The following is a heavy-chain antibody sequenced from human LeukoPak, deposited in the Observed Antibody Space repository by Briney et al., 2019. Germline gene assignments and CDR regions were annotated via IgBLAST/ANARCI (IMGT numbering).Heavy chain of an antibody. J-gene: IGHJ4*02. CDR3: ARESQDKWELYYFDY. CDR1: GFTFSSYT. V-gene: IGHV3-30*04. Sequence: GRSLRLSCAVSGFTFSSYTMHWVRQAPGKGLEWVAVISYDGRNEYYADSVKGRFTISRDNSRDTLDLQMDSLRAEDTAVYYCARESQDKWELYYFDYWGQGTLVTVSS. CDR2: ISYDGRNE. D-gene: IGHD1-26*01.